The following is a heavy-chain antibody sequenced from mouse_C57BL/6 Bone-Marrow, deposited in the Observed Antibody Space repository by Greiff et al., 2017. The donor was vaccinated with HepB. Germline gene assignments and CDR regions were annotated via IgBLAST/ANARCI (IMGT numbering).Heavy chain of an antibody. J-gene: IGHJ1*01. CDR1: GYTFTSYW. D-gene: IGHD1-1*01. Sequence: QVQLQQPGAELVKPGASVKLSCKASGYTFTSYWMHWVKQRPGRGLEWIGRIDPNSGGTKYNEKFKSKATLTVDKPSSTAYVQLSSLASGDSAVYYGARGDYYGSGYEWYFDVWGAGTTVAVSA. V-gene: IGHV1-72*01. CDR3: ARGDYYGSGYEWYFDV. CDR2: IDPNSGGT.